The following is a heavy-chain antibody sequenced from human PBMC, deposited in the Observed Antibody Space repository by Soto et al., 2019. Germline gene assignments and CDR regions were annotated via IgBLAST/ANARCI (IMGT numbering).Heavy chain of an antibody. CDR1: GFTFSSYT. Sequence: GGSLMLSCAASGFTFSSYTMNWVRQAPGKGLEWVSSISSSSSYIYYADSVKGRFTISRDNAKNSLYLQMNSLRAEDTAVYYCARYDSSGYYWPYYYYGMDVWGQGTTVTVSS. D-gene: IGHD3-22*01. CDR3: ARYDSSGYYWPYYYYGMDV. CDR2: ISSSSSYI. V-gene: IGHV3-21*01. J-gene: IGHJ6*02.